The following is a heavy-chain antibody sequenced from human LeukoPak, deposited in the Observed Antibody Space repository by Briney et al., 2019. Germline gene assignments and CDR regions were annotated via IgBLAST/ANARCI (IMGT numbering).Heavy chain of an antibody. V-gene: IGHV3-23*01. CDR3: AKDFFGSGSSLYNYFDY. CDR2: ISGSGGST. D-gene: IGHD6-13*01. CDR1: GFTFSSYG. J-gene: IGHJ4*02. Sequence: GGSLRLSCAASGFTFSSYGMHWVRQAPGKGLEWVSAISGSGGSTYYADSVKGRFTISRDNSKNTLYLQLNSLRAEDTAVYYCAKDFFGSGSSLYNYFDYWGQGTLVTVSS.